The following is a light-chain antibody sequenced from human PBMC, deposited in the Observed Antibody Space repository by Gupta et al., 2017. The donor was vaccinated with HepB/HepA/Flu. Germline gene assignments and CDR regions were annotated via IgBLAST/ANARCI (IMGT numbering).Light chain of an antibody. CDR1: SSNIGTNT. V-gene: IGLV1-44*01. CDR2: SNN. CDR3: AAWDDGLNALV. Sequence: QSVLTQPPSASGTPGQRVTISCSGSSSNIGTNTVNWYHQFPGTAPKLLIHSNNQWPSGVPDRFSGSKPGTSASLAISGLQSEDEGNYYCAAWDDGLNALVFGGGTKLTVL. J-gene: IGLJ2*01.